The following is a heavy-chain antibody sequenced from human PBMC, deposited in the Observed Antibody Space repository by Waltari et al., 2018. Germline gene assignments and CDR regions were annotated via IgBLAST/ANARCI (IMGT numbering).Heavy chain of an antibody. CDR3: ARSGGFQSPLLF. V-gene: IGHV4-59*08. J-gene: IGHJ4*02. D-gene: IGHD2-15*01. CDR1: GGSMSSYY. CDR2: IYYSGST. Sequence: QVQLQESGPGLVKPSETLSLTCTVSGGSMSSYYRCWIRQPPGKGLEWIGYIYYSGSTNYSPSLKSRVTISVDTSRNQFSLKVSSVTAADTAVYYCARSGGFQSPLLFWGQGTLVTVSS.